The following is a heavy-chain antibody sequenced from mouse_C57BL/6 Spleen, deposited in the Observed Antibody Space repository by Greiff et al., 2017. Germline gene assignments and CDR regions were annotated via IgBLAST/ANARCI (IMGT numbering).Heavy chain of an antibody. J-gene: IGHJ2*01. CDR1: GFTFSSYG. CDR3: ARQEGSGTYFDY. CDR2: ISSGGSYT. V-gene: IGHV5-6*02. D-gene: IGHD3-1*01. Sequence: EVMLVESGGDLVKPGGSLKLSCAASGFTFSSYGMSWVRQTPDKRLEWVATISSGGSYTYYPGSVKGRFTISRDNAKNTLYLQLSSLKSEDTAMYYCARQEGSGTYFDYWGQGTTLTVSS.